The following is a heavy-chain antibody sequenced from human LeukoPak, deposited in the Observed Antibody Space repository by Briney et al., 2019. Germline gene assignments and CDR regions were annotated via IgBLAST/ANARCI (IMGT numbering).Heavy chain of an antibody. CDR2: IYYSGST. Sequence: PSETLSLTCTVSGGSISSYYWSWIRQPPGKGLEWIGYIYYSGSTNYSPSLKSRVTISVDTSKNQFSLKLSSVTAADTAVYYCASSYSSSSSERYYYYGMDVWGQGTTVTVSS. V-gene: IGHV4-59*08. CDR3: ASSYSSSSSERYYYYGMDV. D-gene: IGHD6-6*01. J-gene: IGHJ6*02. CDR1: GGSISSYY.